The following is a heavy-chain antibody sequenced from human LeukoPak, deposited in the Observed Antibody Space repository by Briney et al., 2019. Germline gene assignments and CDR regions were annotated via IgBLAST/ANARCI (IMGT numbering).Heavy chain of an antibody. V-gene: IGHV4-61*02. D-gene: IGHD2-2*01. CDR1: GGSISSGSYY. Sequence: SETLSLTRTVSGGSISSGSYYWSWIRQPAGKGLEWIGRIYTSGSTNYNPSLKSRVTISVDTSKNQFSLKLSSVTAADTAVYYCARFTRSYYYYYMDVWGKGTTVTVSS. CDR2: IYTSGST. J-gene: IGHJ6*03. CDR3: ARFTRSYYYYYMDV.